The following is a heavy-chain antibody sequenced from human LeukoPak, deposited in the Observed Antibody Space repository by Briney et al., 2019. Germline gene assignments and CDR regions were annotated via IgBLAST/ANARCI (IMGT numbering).Heavy chain of an antibody. D-gene: IGHD3-22*01. Sequence: GGSLRLSCAASGFTFFSYTMNWVRQAPGKGLEWVSGISPSGGITYYTDSVKGRFTISRDNSKNTVSLQMNSLRVEDTAVYYCAKGHGDASGYYYFDSWGQGTLVTVSS. CDR2: ISPSGGIT. J-gene: IGHJ4*02. CDR1: GFTFFSYT. CDR3: AKGHGDASGYYYFDS. V-gene: IGHV3-23*01.